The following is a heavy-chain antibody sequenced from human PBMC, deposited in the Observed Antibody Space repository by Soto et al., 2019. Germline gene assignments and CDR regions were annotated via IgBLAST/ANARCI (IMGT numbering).Heavy chain of an antibody. V-gene: IGHV4-59*08. D-gene: IGHD3-3*01. Sequence: SETLSLTCTVSGGSISSYYWSWIRQPPGKGLGWIGYIYYSGSTNYNPSLKSRVTISVDTSKNQFSLKLSSVTAADTAVYYCARHRRSLWSGYSNDAFDIWGQGTMVTVSS. CDR2: IYYSGST. J-gene: IGHJ3*02. CDR1: GGSISSYY. CDR3: ARHRRSLWSGYSNDAFDI.